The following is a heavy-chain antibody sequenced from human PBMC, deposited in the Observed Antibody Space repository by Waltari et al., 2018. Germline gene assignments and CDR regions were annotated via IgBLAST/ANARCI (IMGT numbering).Heavy chain of an antibody. D-gene: IGHD1-1*01. CDR1: GYTFTGYF. J-gene: IGHJ4*02. CDR3: ARITTGPKDY. V-gene: IGHV1-2*02. Sequence: QVQLLQSGAEVKKPGASVNISCKASGYTFTGYFLHWVRQAPGQRLEYFGWSNPKTGVTNFGQKVLDRVTVTRDTSLSTAYMEVTRLTSDDTAVYYCARITTGPKDYWGQGTLVTVS. CDR2: SNPKTGVT.